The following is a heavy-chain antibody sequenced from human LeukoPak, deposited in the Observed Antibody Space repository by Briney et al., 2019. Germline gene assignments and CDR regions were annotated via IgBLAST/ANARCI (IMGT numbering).Heavy chain of an antibody. CDR1: GFTFSNYA. CDR2: ICSGAGCT. Sequence: GGSLRLSCAASGFTFSNYAMSRVRQAPGKGLEWVSAICSGAGCTYYADSVKGRFTISRDNSKNMLYLQMNSLRAEDTAVYYCAKGGYYYDGTGYYYDYWGQGTLVTVSS. V-gene: IGHV3-23*01. D-gene: IGHD3-22*01. J-gene: IGHJ4*02. CDR3: AKGGYYYDGTGYYYDY.